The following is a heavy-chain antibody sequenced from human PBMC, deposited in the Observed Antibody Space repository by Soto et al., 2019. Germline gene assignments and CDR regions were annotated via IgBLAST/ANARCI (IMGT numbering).Heavy chain of an antibody. D-gene: IGHD4-17*01. J-gene: IGHJ4*02. Sequence: QVQLQQSGPGLVKPSGTLSLTCAVSIGSITSTNWWTWVRQPPGKELEWLGEIYHTGSTNYNPSLGSRVTISVDKSKNQFSLRLFSVTAADTAVYYCGAHAGATYGPLDYWGRGTLVTVSS. V-gene: IGHV4-4*02. CDR3: GAHAGATYGPLDY. CDR2: IYHTGST. CDR1: IGSITSTNW.